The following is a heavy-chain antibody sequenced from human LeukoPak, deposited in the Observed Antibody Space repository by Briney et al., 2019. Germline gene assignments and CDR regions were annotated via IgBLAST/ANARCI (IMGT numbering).Heavy chain of an antibody. CDR1: GFTFNNYG. V-gene: IGHV3-23*01. Sequence: GGSLRLSCAASGFTFNNYGMSWVRQAPGKGLEWVSSISGSGGNTNYADSVKGRFTISRDNAKNTLYLQMNSLRAEDTAVYYCARVSGSAGDTYYYYYIDVWGKGTTVTVSS. CDR2: ISGSGGNT. CDR3: ARVSGSAGDTYYYYYIDV. D-gene: IGHD3-10*01. J-gene: IGHJ6*03.